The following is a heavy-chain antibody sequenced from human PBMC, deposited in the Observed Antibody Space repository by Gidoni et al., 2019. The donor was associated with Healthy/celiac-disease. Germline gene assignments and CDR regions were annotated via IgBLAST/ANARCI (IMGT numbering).Heavy chain of an antibody. D-gene: IGHD3-10*01. CDR1: GGSFSGYY. CDR3: ARVEVRGVRSYYYYYGMDV. J-gene: IGHJ6*02. Sequence: QVQLQQWGAGLLKPSETLSLTCAVYGGSFSGYYWSWIRQPPGKGLEWIGEINHSGSTNYNPSLKSRVTISVDTSKNQFSRKLSSVTAADTAVYYCARVEVRGVRSYYYYYGMDVWGQGTTVTVSS. CDR2: INHSGST. V-gene: IGHV4-34*01.